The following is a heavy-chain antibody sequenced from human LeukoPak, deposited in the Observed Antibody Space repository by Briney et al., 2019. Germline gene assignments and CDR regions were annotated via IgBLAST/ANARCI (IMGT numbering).Heavy chain of an antibody. V-gene: IGHV4-59*08. CDR1: GGSSSNYY. Sequence: SETLSLTCSVSGGSSSNYYWSWIRQPPGRGLEWIGYIYYSGSTYYNPSLKSRVTISVGTSKNQFSLKLNSVTAADTAVYYCARSVNIVVEYYFDYWGQGTLVTVSS. CDR2: IYYSGST. J-gene: IGHJ4*02. CDR3: ARSVNIVVEYYFDY. D-gene: IGHD2-15*01.